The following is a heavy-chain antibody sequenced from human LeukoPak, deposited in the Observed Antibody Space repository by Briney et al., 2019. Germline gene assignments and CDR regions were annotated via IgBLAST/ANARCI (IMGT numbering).Heavy chain of an antibody. CDR3: ARPVISCSSHSCFAYAFDI. V-gene: IGHV3-30*03. Sequence: GRSLRLSCAASGFTFSSYGMHWVRQAPGKGLEWVAVISYDGSNKYYADSVKGRFTISRDNSKNTLYLQMNSLRAEDTAVYYCARPVISCSSHSCFAYAFDIWVQGTMVTVSS. CDR2: ISYDGSNK. D-gene: IGHD2-2*01. J-gene: IGHJ3*02. CDR1: GFTFSSYG.